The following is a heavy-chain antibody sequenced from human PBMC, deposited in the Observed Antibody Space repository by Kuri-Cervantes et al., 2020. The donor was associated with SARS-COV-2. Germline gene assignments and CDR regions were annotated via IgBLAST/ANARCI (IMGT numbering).Heavy chain of an antibody. CDR1: GFTFSDHS. D-gene: IGHD3-22*01. CDR3: ARGNYYDSSGYFNYYGMDV. V-gene: IGHV3-72*01. J-gene: IGHJ6*02. Sequence: GGSLRLSCAASGFTFSDHSMDWVRQAPGKGLEWVGRTRNKANSYTTEYAASVKGRFTISRDDSKNSLYLQMNSLKTEDTAVYYCARGNYYDSSGYFNYYGMDVWGQGTTVTVSS. CDR2: TRNKANSYTT.